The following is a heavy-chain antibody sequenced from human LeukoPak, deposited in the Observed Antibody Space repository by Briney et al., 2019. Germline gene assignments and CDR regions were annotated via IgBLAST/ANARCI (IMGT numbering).Heavy chain of an antibody. CDR2: INHSAST. D-gene: IGHD3-3*01. CDR1: GGSFSGCS. J-gene: IGHJ4*02. CDR3: ARVTGSITIFVRRGIIDY. V-gene: IGHV4-34*01. Sequence: SETLSLTCAVYGGSFSGCSWSWIRQPPGKGLEWIGEINHSASTNYNPSLKSRVIISVDMSKNQFSLKLSSVTAADTAVYYCARVTGSITIFVRRGIIDYWGQGTLVTVSS.